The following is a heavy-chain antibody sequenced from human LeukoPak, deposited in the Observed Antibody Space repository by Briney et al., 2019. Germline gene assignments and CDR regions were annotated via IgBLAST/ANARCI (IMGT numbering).Heavy chain of an antibody. V-gene: IGHV3-21*01. CDR2: ISTSSSYI. J-gene: IGHJ6*03. Sequence: PGGSLRLSCAASGFTFNRYNMNWVRRAPGKGLEWVSSISTSSSYIYYADSVRGRFTISRDNAKNSLYLQMNSLRAEDTAVYYCARGPSHYYYYYMDVWGKGTTVTISS. CDR3: ARGPSHYYYYYMDV. CDR1: GFTFNRYN.